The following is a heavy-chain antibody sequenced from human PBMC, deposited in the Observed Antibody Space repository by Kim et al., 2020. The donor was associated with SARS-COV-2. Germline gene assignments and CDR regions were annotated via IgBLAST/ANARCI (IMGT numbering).Heavy chain of an antibody. D-gene: IGHD3-3*01. V-gene: IGHV7-4-1*02. CDR2: INTNTGNP. CDR3: ARDRRITIFGGGRSWFDP. Sequence: ASVKVSCKASGYTFTSYIMNWVRQAPGQGLEWMGWINTNTGNPTYAQGFTGRFVFSLDTSVSTAYLQISSLKAEDTAVYYCARDRRITIFGGGRSWFDPWGHGTLVTVSS. J-gene: IGHJ5*02. CDR1: GYTFTSYI.